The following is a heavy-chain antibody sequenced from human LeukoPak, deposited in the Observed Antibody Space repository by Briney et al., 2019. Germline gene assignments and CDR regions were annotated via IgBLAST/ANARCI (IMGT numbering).Heavy chain of an antibody. CDR2: SRNRANSYTT. CDR3: ARGDSSGYSLY. V-gene: IGHV3-72*01. Sequence: GGSLTLSCVASGFTLSDCYMDWVRQAPGKGLEWVGRSRNRANSYTTEYAASVKGRFPISRDDSKNPLYLQMNSLKTEDTAGYHCARGDSSGYSLYWGQGTLVTVSS. CDR1: GFTLSDCY. J-gene: IGHJ4*02. D-gene: IGHD3-22*01.